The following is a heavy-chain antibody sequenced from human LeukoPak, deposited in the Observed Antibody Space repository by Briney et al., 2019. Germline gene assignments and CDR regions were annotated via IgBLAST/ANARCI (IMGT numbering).Heavy chain of an antibody. J-gene: IGHJ4*02. V-gene: IGHV1-46*01. D-gene: IGHD6-19*01. Sequence: ASVKVSCRASGYTFTSYYMHWVRQAPGQGLEWMGIINPSGGSTSYAQKFQGRVTMTRDTSTSTVYMELSSLRSEDTAVYYCARDPGDIAVAGTDFDYWGQGTLVTVSS. CDR1: GYTFTSYY. CDR2: INPSGGST. CDR3: ARDPGDIAVAGTDFDY.